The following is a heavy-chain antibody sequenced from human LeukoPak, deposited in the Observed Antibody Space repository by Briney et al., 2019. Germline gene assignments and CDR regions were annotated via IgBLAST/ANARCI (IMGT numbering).Heavy chain of an antibody. CDR3: AREGGYSSSTICSYNWFAP. CDR2: IYTSGST. CDR1: GGSISSGSYY. Sequence: SQTLSLTCTVAGGSISSGSYYWRWIRQPAGKGLEWIPRIYTSGSTNHNPSRKSRVTIPVDTSKNQFSLKLSSVTAADTAVYYCAREGGYSSSTICSYNWFAPWGQGTLVTVSS. V-gene: IGHV4-61*02. J-gene: IGHJ5*02. D-gene: IGHD2-2*01.